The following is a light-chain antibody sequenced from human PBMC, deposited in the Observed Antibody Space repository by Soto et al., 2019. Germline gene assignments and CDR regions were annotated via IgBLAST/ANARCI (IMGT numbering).Light chain of an antibody. J-gene: IGKJ1*01. Sequence: EIVLTQSPGTLSLSPGERATLNCRASQSISTSSLAWYRQKPGQAPRLLIYDASSRATGIPDRFSGSGSGTDFTLTIIRLEPEDFAVYFCYQYDSSPWTFGQGTKVDIK. CDR1: QSISTSS. V-gene: IGKV3-20*01. CDR2: DAS. CDR3: YQYDSSPWT.